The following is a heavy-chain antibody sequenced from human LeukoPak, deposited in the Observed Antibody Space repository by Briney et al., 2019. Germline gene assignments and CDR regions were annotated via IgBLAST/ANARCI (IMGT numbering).Heavy chain of an antibody. CDR1: GGSISIYY. J-gene: IGHJ4*02. CDR2: IYYSGST. Sequence: SETLSLTCTVSGGSISIYYWSWIRQPPGKGLEWIGYIYYSGSTYYNPSLKSRVTMSVDTSKNQFSLKLSSVTAADTAVYYCARENHDFWSGYYSYWGQGTLVTVSS. CDR3: ARENHDFWSGYYSY. V-gene: IGHV4-59*12. D-gene: IGHD3-3*01.